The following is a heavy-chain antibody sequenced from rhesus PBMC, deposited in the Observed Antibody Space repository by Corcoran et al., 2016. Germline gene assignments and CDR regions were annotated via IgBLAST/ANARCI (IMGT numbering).Heavy chain of an antibody. V-gene: IGHV3S5*01. Sequence: EVQLVETGGGLVQPGGSLKLSCAASGFTFSSYGMSWVRQAPGKGLEWVSAINSAGGSTYYADSVKGRFTISRDNSKNTLSLQMNSLRAEDTAVYYCAKVLVVVAIGWDYWGQGVLVTVSS. D-gene: IGHD2-21*01. CDR1: GFTFSSYG. CDR2: INSAGGST. J-gene: IGHJ4*01. CDR3: AKVLVVVAIGWDY.